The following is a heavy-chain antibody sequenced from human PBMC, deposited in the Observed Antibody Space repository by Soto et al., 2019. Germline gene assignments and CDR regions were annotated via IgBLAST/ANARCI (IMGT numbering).Heavy chain of an antibody. V-gene: IGHV4-59*01. CDR3: ARYNPYYYDSSGSDY. J-gene: IGHJ4*02. Sequence: PSETLSLTCTVSGGSISSYYWSWIRQPPGKGLEWIGYIYYSGSTNYNPSLKSRVTISVDTSKNQFSLKLSSVTAADTAVYYCARYNPYYYDSSGSDYWGQGTLVTVSS. CDR1: GGSISSYY. D-gene: IGHD3-22*01. CDR2: IYYSGST.